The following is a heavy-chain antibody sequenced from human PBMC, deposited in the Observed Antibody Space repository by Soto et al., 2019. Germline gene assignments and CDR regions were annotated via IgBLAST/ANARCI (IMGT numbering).Heavy chain of an antibody. D-gene: IGHD6-13*01. CDR2: IYPEDSET. CDR3: ARTAAAGKYYYGVDV. J-gene: IGHJ6*02. CDR1: GYSFTNYW. V-gene: IGHV5-51*01. Sequence: GESLKISGKGSGYSFTNYWIGWVRQMPGKDLEWIGIIYPEDSETRYSPSFQGLVTISVDKSITTAYLQWSSLKASDTAMYYCARTAAAGKYYYGVDVWGQGTTVTVSS.